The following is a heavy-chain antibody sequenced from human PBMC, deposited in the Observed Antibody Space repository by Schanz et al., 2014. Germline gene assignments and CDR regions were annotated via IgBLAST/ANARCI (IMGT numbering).Heavy chain of an antibody. Sequence: EVQLVESGGGLIQPGGSLRLSCAVSGFTVSSNYMSWVRQAPGKGLEWVSSISSSSSYIYYADSVKGRFTISRDNAKSSLFLQMNILRAEDTAVYYCVREVGAAAGLAWGLDYWGRGTLVTVSS. D-gene: IGHD6-13*01. J-gene: IGHJ4*02. CDR3: VREVGAAAGLAWGLDY. CDR1: GFTVSSNY. V-gene: IGHV3-21*06. CDR2: ISSSSSYI.